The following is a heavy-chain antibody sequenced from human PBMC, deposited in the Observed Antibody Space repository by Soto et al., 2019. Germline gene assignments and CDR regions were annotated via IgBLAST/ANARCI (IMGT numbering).Heavy chain of an antibody. CDR1: GLMFSNYA. J-gene: IGHJ3*02. CDR3: AHPRGYGVFDAVDI. CDR2: ISSSGDTT. D-gene: IGHD4-17*01. Sequence: PGGSLRLSCAASGLMFSNYAMNWVREALGKGLEWVSAISSSGDTTYYAESVRGRFTISRDNSINTLYRHMSSLRTEDTAVFYCAHPRGYGVFDAVDIWGQGTMVTVSS. V-gene: IGHV3-23*01.